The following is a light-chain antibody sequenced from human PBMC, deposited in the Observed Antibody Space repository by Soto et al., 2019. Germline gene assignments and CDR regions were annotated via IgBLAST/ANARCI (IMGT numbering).Light chain of an antibody. CDR3: SSYRSRDTPVV. CDR1: TSDVGSHYT. Sequence: QSALTHPASVSGSPGQSITSPCTGTTSDVGSHYTVFWYQQHPGKAPKLMIYDVTNRPSGVSYRFSGSKSGITASLTISGLQAEDEADYYCSSYRSRDTPVVFGGGTKVTVL. V-gene: IGLV2-14*01. CDR2: DVT. J-gene: IGLJ2*01.